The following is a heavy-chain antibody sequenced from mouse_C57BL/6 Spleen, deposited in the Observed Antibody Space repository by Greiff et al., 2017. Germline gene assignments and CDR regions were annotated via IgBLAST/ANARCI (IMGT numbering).Heavy chain of an antibody. J-gene: IGHJ2*01. CDR3: ARANYGSSYGY. CDR1: GYTFTSYW. CDR2: IYPGSGST. D-gene: IGHD1-1*01. V-gene: IGHV1-55*01. Sequence: QVQLKQPGAELVKPGASVKMSCKASGYTFTSYWITWVKQRPGQGLEWIGDIYPGSGSTNYNEKFKSKATLTVDTSSSTAYMQLSSLTSEDSAVXYCARANYGSSYGYWGQGTTLTVSS.